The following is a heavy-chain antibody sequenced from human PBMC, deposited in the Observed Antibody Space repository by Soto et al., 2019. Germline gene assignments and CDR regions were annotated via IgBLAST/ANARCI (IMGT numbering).Heavy chain of an antibody. Sequence: GGSLRLSCAASGFTFSSYAMSWVRQAPGKGLEWVSAISGSGGSRYYADSVRGLFTISRDNSKNTLYLQSNSLRAEETDVSCCAKLDIRSGWDNFDYWGQGTLVTVSS. CDR3: AKLDIRSGWDNFDY. D-gene: IGHD3-22*01. V-gene: IGHV3-23*01. CDR1: GFTFSSYA. J-gene: IGHJ4*02. CDR2: ISGSGGSR.